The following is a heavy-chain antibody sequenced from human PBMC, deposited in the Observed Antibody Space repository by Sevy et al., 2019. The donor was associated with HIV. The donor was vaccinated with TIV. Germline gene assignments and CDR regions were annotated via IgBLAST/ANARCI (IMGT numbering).Heavy chain of an antibody. D-gene: IGHD3-10*01. CDR2: IIPIFGTA. CDR3: ARGISGSGSYYNHYYYGIDV. V-gene: IGHV1-69*13. CDR1: GGTFSSYA. J-gene: IGHJ6*02. Sequence: ASVKVSCKASGGTFSSYAISWVRQAPGQGLEWMGGIIPIFGTANYAQKFQGRVTITADESTSTAYMELSSLRSEDTAVYYCARGISGSGSYYNHYYYGIDVRGQGTTVTVSS.